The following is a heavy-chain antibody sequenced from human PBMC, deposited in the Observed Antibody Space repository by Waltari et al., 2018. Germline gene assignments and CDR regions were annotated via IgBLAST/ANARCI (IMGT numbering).Heavy chain of an antibody. J-gene: IGHJ4*02. V-gene: IGHV1-46*03. Sequence: QFPLVQSGAEVKKPGASVKVSCEASGFTFSNYYVHWVRQAPGQGLEWMALFSPSGAGTRYAEKFQGRVTLTRDTSTSTVYMDLSSLRSEDTAVYYCATFVSGSFTFPDYWGQGTLVTVSS. D-gene: IGHD3-16*01. CDR1: GFTFSNYY. CDR2: FSPSGAGT. CDR3: ATFVSGSFTFPDY.